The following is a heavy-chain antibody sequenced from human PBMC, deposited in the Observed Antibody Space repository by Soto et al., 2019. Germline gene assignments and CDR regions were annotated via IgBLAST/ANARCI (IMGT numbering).Heavy chain of an antibody. V-gene: IGHV3-23*01. CDR3: AKDLKERSGYNTWFDP. D-gene: IGHD3-3*01. CDR2: ISGSGGST. Sequence: GGSLRLSCAASGFTFSSYAMSWVRQAPGKGLEWVSAISGSGGSTYYADSVKGRFTISRDNSKNTLYLQMNSLRAEDTAVYYCAKDLKERSGYNTWFDPWGQGTLVTVSS. J-gene: IGHJ5*02. CDR1: GFTFSSYA.